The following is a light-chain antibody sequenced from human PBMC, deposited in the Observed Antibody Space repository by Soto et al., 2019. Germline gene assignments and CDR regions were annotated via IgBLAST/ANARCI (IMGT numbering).Light chain of an antibody. CDR1: SRDVGGYDY. V-gene: IGLV2-14*01. J-gene: IGLJ2*01. CDR3: RSYTSSSTVV. Sequence: QSVLTQPASVSGSPGQSSTISCTGTSRDVGGYDYVSWYQQHPGRDPKLMIYGVSNRPSGVSNRFSGSKSGNTAALTISGLQAEDEADSYCRSYTSSSTVVFGGGTKFTVL. CDR2: GVS.